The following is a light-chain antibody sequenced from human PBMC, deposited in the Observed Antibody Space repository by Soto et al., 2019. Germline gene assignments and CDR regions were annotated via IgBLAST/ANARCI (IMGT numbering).Light chain of an antibody. CDR3: QQYGTSPRT. Sequence: DIVMTQSPDSLAVSLGERATLSCRASQSVSSKYLAWYQQKPGQAPRLLIYGASSRATGIPDRFSGSGSGTDFTLTISRLEPEDFALYYCQQYGTSPRTFGQGTKLQIK. J-gene: IGKJ2*01. CDR2: GAS. V-gene: IGKV3-20*01. CDR1: QSVSSKY.